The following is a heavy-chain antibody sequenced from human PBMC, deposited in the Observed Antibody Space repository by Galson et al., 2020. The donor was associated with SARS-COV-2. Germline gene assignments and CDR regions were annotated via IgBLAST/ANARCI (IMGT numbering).Heavy chain of an antibody. V-gene: IGHV3-23*01. D-gene: IGHD1-1*01. CDR2: ISASAAST. CDR3: AKVEGTDY. J-gene: IGHJ4*02. Sequence: GESLKISCAASGFFFNTYAMSWVRQAPGKGLEWVASISASAASTYYADSVRGRFTVSRDNSKNMLFLQMNSLKAEDTARYYCAKVEGTDYWGQGTPVAVSS. CDR1: GFFFNTYA.